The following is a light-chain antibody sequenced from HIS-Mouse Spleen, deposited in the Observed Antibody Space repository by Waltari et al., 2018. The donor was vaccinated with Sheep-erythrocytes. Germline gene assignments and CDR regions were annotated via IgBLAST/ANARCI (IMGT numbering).Light chain of an antibody. Sequence: QSALTQPASVSGSPGQSITISCTGTSSDVGGYNYVSWYQQHPGKAPKLMIYDVSNRTLRVSNRFSGSKSGNTAYLTMSGLQAEDEADYYCSSYTSSSTWVFGGGTKLTVL. CDR3: SSYTSSSTWV. CDR1: SSDVGGYNY. CDR2: DVS. V-gene: IGLV2-14*03. J-gene: IGLJ3*02.